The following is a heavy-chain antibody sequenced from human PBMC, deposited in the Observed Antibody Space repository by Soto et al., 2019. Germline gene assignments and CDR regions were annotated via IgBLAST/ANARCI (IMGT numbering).Heavy chain of an antibody. Sequence: EVHLLESGGGLVQPGGSLRLSCAASAFTFSSYAMSWVRQAPGKGLEWVSVISGSGGATYYADSVKGRFTISRDNSKNTLYLQISSLRAEDTAVYYCAKGPQFYSDYYFDYWGQGTLVTVSS. J-gene: IGHJ4*02. D-gene: IGHD4-17*01. CDR3: AKGPQFYSDYYFDY. V-gene: IGHV3-23*01. CDR1: AFTFSSYA. CDR2: ISGSGGAT.